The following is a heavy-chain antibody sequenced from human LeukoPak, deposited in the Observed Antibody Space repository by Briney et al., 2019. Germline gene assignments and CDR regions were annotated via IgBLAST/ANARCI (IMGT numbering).Heavy chain of an antibody. CDR2: IIPIFGTA. CDR1: GGTFSSYA. CDR3: ASRTPKYRNTGAFDI. V-gene: IGHV1-69*13. Sequence: ASVKVSCKASGGTFSSYAISWVRQAPGQGLGWMGGIIPIFGTANYAQKFQGRVTITADESTSTAYMELSSLRSEDTAVYYCASRTPKYRNTGAFDIRGQGTMVTASS. J-gene: IGHJ3*02. D-gene: IGHD2/OR15-2a*01.